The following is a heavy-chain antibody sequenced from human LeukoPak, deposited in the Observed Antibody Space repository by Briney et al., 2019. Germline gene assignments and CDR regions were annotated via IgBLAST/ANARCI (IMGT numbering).Heavy chain of an antibody. CDR1: GFTFSSYW. D-gene: IGHD3-22*01. CDR2: IKQDGSEK. V-gene: IGHV3-7*04. J-gene: IGHJ6*02. Sequence: GGSLRLSCAASGFTFSSYWMTCVRQAPGKGLEWVANIKQDGSEKYYVESVKGRFTISRDNAKNSLNLQMNSLRAEDTAVYYCARGSSGYKPYGMDVWGQGTTVTVSS. CDR3: ARGSSGYKPYGMDV.